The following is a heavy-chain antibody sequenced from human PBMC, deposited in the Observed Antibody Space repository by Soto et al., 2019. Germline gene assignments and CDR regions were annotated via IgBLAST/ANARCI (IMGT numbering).Heavy chain of an antibody. V-gene: IGHV1-46*01. CDR3: ARSSYYDFWSGSYYFDY. Sequence: ASVKVSCKASGYTFTSYYMHWVRQAPGQGLEWMGIINPSGGSTSYAQKFQGRVTMTRDTSTSTVYMELSSLRSEDTAVYYCARSSYYDFWSGSYYFDYWGQGTLVTVSS. CDR2: INPSGGST. D-gene: IGHD3-3*01. J-gene: IGHJ4*02. CDR1: GYTFTSYY.